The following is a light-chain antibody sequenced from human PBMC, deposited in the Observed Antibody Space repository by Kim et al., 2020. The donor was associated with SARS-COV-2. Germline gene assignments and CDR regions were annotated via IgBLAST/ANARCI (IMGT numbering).Light chain of an antibody. CDR2: DNN. J-gene: IGLJ3*02. Sequence: GQKVTISCSGSSSNIGNNYVSWYQQLPGTAPKLLIYDNNKRPSGIPDRFSGSQSGTSATLGITGLQTGDEADYYCGTWDSSLSARVFGGGTKLTVL. CDR1: SSNIGNNY. CDR3: GTWDSSLSARV. V-gene: IGLV1-51*01.